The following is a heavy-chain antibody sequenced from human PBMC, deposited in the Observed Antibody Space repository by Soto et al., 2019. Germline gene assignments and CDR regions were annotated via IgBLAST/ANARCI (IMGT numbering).Heavy chain of an antibody. CDR2: IYYSGST. CDR3: AGVRSYDWSYDALYI. D-gene: IGHD3-9*01. V-gene: IGHV4-30-4*01. Sequence: QVQLQESGPGLVKPSQTLSVTCNVSGGSISSGDYYWSWIRQPPGKGLEWIGYIYYSGSTYYNPSLKSRLPISVDTPKSLLSLKLSSVTAADTAVYYCAGVRSYDWSYDALYIWGRGTMVTVSS. J-gene: IGHJ3*02. CDR1: GGSISSGDYY.